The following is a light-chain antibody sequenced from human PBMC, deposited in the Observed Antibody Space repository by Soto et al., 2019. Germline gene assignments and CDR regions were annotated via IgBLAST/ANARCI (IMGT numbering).Light chain of an antibody. CDR1: SSNIGADYD. V-gene: IGLV1-40*01. J-gene: IGLJ1*01. CDR3: QSYDRTLSARYV. CDR2: GNN. Sequence: QSVLTQPPPVSGAPGQRITISCTGSSSNIGADYDVHWYQQRPGTAPKLLIFGNNNRPSGVPDRFSGSKSGTSASLAITGLQAEDEGDYYCQSYDRTLSARYVFGTGTKVTVL.